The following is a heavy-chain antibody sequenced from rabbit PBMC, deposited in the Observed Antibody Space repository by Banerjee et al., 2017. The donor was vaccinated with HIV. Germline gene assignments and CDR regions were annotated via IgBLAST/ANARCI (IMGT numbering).Heavy chain of an antibody. CDR3: ARRYAGADGDSSATRLDL. J-gene: IGHJ3*01. D-gene: IGHD4-2*01. V-gene: IGHV1S45*01. Sequence: QEQLVESGGGLVQPGGSLALTCKASGFSLSENYAMCWVRQAPGEGLGWLECIYAGSSGSTYCASWAKGRFTISKSTSTTVTLQMTSLPAADTAAYFCARRYAGADGDSSATRLDLWGPGTLVTVS. CDR2: IYAGSSGST. CDR1: GFSLSENYA.